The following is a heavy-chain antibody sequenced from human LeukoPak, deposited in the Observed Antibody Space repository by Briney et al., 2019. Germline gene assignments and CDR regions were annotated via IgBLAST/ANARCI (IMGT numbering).Heavy chain of an antibody. Sequence: GESLKIPFQGPGYRFTIYWIAWVGQIPGKGLEWMGIIYTGDSDTRYSPSFQGQVTTSADKSISTAYLQWSSLKASDTAMYYCARTARTSPWYFDLWGRGTLVTVSS. D-gene: IGHD5-18*01. CDR3: ARTARTSPWYFDL. J-gene: IGHJ2*01. V-gene: IGHV5-51*01. CDR1: GYRFTIYW. CDR2: IYTGDSDT.